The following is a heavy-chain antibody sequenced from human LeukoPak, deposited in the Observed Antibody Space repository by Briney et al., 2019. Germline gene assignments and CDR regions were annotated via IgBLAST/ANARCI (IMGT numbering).Heavy chain of an antibody. CDR2: ISSSSSYI. D-gene: IGHD3-22*01. Sequence: GGSLRLSCAASGFTFSSYSMNWVRQAPGKGLEWVSSISSSSSYIYYADSVKGRFTISRDNAKNSLYLQMNSLRAEDTAVYYCAKDYDSSGYYYGLGAFDIWGQGTMVTVSS. CDR3: AKDYDSSGYYYGLGAFDI. V-gene: IGHV3-21*04. CDR1: GFTFSSYS. J-gene: IGHJ3*02.